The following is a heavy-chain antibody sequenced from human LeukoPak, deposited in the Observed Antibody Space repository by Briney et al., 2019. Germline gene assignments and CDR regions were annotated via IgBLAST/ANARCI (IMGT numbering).Heavy chain of an antibody. CDR3: ARQYPAAYYFDY. D-gene: IGHD2-2*01. CDR2: ISSSSYI. Sequence: GGSLRLSCAASGFTFSSYSMNWVRQAPGKGLEWVSSISSSSYIYYADSVKGRFTISRDNAKNSLYLQMNSLRAEDTAVYYCARQYPAAYYFDYWGQGTLVTVSS. CDR1: GFTFSSYS. J-gene: IGHJ4*02. V-gene: IGHV3-21*01.